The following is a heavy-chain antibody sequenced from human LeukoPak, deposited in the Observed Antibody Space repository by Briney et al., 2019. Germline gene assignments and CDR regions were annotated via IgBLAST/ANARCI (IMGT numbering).Heavy chain of an antibody. V-gene: IGHV3-64*02. D-gene: IGHD3-3*01. J-gene: IGHJ6*03. CDR1: GFTFSHYS. Sequence: GGSLRLSCAAYGFTFSHYSMHWVRQAPGKGPEYVSAISNGGSTHYADSVKGRFTISRDNSKNTLYLQMDSLRAEDMAVYYCARITMGATIANFYYYHMDVWGKGATVTVSS. CDR2: ISNGGST. CDR3: ARITMGATIANFYYYHMDV.